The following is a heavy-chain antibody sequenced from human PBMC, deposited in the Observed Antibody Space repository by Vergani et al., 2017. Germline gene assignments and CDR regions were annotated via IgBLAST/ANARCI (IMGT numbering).Heavy chain of an antibody. CDR3: AREREPSVHIAAAVYYYDGMDV. D-gene: IGHD6-13*01. J-gene: IGHJ6*02. CDR2: ISYDGSNK. V-gene: IGHV3-30-3*01. CDR1: GFTFSSYA. Sequence: QVQLVESGGGVVQPGRSLRLSCAASGFTFSSYAMHWVRQAPGKGLEWVAVISYDGSNKYYADSVKGRFTISRDNSKNTLYLQMNSLRAEDTAVYYCAREREPSVHIAAAVYYYDGMDVWGQGTTVTVSS.